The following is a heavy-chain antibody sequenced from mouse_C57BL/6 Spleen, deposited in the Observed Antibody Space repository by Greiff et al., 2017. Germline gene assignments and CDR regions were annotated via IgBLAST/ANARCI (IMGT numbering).Heavy chain of an antibody. D-gene: IGHD1-1*01. CDR2: ISSGGSYT. CDR3: ARHPYYCSSNWYFDV. Sequence: VQLKESGGDLVKPGGSLKLSCAASGFTFSSYGMSWVRQTPDKRLEWVATISSGGSYTYYPDSVKGRFTISRDNAKNTLYLQVSRLKSEDTAMYYCARHPYYCSSNWYFDVWGTGTTVTVSS. CDR1: GFTFSSYG. J-gene: IGHJ1*03. V-gene: IGHV5-6*01.